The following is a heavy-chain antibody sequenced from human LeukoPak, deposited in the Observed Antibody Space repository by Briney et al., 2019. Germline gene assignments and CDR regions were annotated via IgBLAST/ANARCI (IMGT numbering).Heavy chain of an antibody. CDR2: IIPMFETT. D-gene: IGHD3-10*01. V-gene: IGHV1-69*13. CDR1: GGSFSSNA. CDR3: ATSRRIHGSGLAVRYSWLDP. J-gene: IGHJ5*02. Sequence: EASVKVSCKASGGSFSSNAISWVRQAPGQGLEWMGGIIPMFETTNYAQKFQGRVTITADESTSTAYMELSGLRSEDTAVYYCATSRRIHGSGLAVRYSWLDPWGQGTLVTVSS.